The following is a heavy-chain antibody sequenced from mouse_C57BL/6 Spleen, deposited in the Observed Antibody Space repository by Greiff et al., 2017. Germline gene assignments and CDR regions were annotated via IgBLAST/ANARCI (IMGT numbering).Heavy chain of an antibody. CDR3: ARKDYYYVKAY. D-gene: IGHD2-4*01. V-gene: IGHV1-64*01. CDR1: GYTFTSYW. Sequence: QVQLQQPGAELVKPGASVKLSCKASGYTFTSYWMHWVKQRPGQGLEWIGMIHPNSGSTNYNEKFKSKATLTVDKSSSTAYMQLSSLTSEDSAVYYWARKDYYYVKAYWGQGTLVTVSA. CDR2: IHPNSGST. J-gene: IGHJ3*01.